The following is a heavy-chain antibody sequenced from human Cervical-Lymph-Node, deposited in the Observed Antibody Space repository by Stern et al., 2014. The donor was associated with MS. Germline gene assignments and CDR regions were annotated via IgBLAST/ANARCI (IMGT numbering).Heavy chain of an antibody. CDR1: GYTFTGYY. CDR3: ARAYGAGTFLGMDV. V-gene: IGHV1-2*04. CDR2: VNPDSGST. D-gene: IGHD4/OR15-4a*01. Sequence: VQLVESGAEGKKPGASVKVSCKASGYTFTGYYVHWVRQAPGQGLEWMGSVNPDSGSTKYAQKYQDSVTMTRDTSTSTAYMELTRLRSDDTAVYYCARAYGAGTFLGMDVWGQGTTVTVSS. J-gene: IGHJ6*02.